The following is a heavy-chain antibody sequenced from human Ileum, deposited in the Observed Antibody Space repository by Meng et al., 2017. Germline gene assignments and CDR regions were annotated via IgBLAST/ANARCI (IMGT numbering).Heavy chain of an antibody. CDR2: IFHGGST. J-gene: IGHJ2*01. V-gene: IGHV4-4*02. D-gene: IGHD5-24*01. CDR1: GDSISSGNW. CDR3: ASPVGEMATTEDWYFDL. Sequence: LQEAGPGLVTPAGTLSPPCAVSGDSISSGNWWNWVRQSPGKGLEWIGEIFHGGSTYYNPSLKSRVTISVDTSKNQFSLKLSSVTAADTAVYYCASPVGEMATTEDWYFDLWGRGTLVTVSS.